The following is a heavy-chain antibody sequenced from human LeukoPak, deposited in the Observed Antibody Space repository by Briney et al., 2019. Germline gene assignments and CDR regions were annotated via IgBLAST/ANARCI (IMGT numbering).Heavy chain of an antibody. J-gene: IGHJ4*02. Sequence: GGSLRLSCTASGFTSAAYGMSWVGQAPGKGLEWVGFIRSRAYGETTDYAASVKGRFIISRVDSKTIAYLQMNSLTTEDTAVYYCTRVVVTQRWSFDYWGQGTLVTVSS. CDR1: GFTSAAYG. D-gene: IGHD2-15*01. CDR3: TRVVVTQRWSFDY. CDR2: IRSRAYGETT. V-gene: IGHV3-49*04.